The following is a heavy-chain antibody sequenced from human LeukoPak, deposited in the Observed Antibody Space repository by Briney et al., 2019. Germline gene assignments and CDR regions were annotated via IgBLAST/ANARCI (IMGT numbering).Heavy chain of an antibody. D-gene: IGHD5-18*01. CDR1: GGSMSNSGYY. J-gene: IGHJ3*02. CDR3: ARDGLWIQNSFNI. V-gene: IGHV4-39*07. Sequence: SETLSLTCTVSGGSMSNSGYYWGWIRQPPGKGLEWIGSIYYSGSTSYNPSLKSRVTISVDTSKNQFSLKLSSVTAADTAVYYCARDGLWIQNSFNIWGQGTMVTVSS. CDR2: IYYSGST.